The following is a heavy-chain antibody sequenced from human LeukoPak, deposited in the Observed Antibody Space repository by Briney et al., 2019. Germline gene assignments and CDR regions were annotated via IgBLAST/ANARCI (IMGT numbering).Heavy chain of an antibody. CDR2: IHYSGTT. Sequence: PSETLSLTCSVSGGSINKYYWSWIRQPPGKGLEWIGYIHYSGTTNYNPSLKSRFTISVDTSKSQLSLNLISVTAADAAVYYCAGGGQWLSFDQWGQGTLVTVSS. J-gene: IGHJ4*02. CDR3: AGGGQWLSFDQ. CDR1: GGSINKYY. V-gene: IGHV4-59*01. D-gene: IGHD6-19*01.